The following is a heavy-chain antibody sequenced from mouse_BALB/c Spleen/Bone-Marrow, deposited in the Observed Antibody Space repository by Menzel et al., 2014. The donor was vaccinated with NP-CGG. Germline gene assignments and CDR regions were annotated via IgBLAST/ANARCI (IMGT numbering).Heavy chain of an antibody. CDR1: GYTFTNSW. CDR2: IHPNSGNT. J-gene: IGHJ2*01. D-gene: IGHD2-14*01. CDR3: ARHHRYAYYFDY. V-gene: IGHV1S130*01. Sequence: VQRVKSGSVLVRPGASVKLSCKASGYTFTNSWIHWAKQRPGQGLEWIGEIHPNSGNTNYGEKFKGKATLTVDTSSSTAYVDLSSLTSEDSAVYYCARHHRYAYYFDYWGQGTTLAVSS.